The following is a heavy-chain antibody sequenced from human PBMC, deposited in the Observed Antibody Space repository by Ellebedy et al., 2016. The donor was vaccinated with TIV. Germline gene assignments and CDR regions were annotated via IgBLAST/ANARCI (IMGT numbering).Heavy chain of an antibody. D-gene: IGHD4-17*01. V-gene: IGHV3-21*01. J-gene: IGHJ2*01. CDR2: ISGSSNYI. CDR1: GFTFTTYT. Sequence: GGSLRLSXAASGFTFTTYTMNWVRQAPGKGLEWVSSISGSSNYIKYADSVKGRFTISRDNARDSVFLQMNSLRAEDTAVYYCAIMDYGDYDVLWYFDLWGRGTLVTVSS. CDR3: AIMDYGDYDVLWYFDL.